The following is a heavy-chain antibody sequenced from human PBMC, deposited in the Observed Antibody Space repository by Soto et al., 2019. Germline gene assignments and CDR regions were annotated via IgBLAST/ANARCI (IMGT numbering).Heavy chain of an antibody. CDR2: IYYSGRT. D-gene: IGHD3-16*01. CDR3: ATQHTYYDYVWGSRRNWFDP. CDR1: GCSISSDH. J-gene: IGHJ5*02. Sequence: SESLSLTCTVSGCSISSDHWSWIQKPPGKEQEWIRYIYYSGRTNYNPSLKSRVTISVDTSKNQFSLKLSSVTAADTAVYYCATQHTYYDYVWGSRRNWFDPWGQGTLVTVS. V-gene: IGHV4-59*08.